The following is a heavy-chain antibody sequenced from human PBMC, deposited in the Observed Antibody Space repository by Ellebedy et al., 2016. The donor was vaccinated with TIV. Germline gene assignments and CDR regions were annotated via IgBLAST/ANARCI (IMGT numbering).Heavy chain of an antibody. J-gene: IGHJ4*02. Sequence: MPSETLSLTCTVSGGSISSNYWDWIRQPPGKGLEWIGYIYNSVITNYNPSLKSRVTMSVDTSKRQLSLKLRSVTAADTAVYYCGWDCSSTSCRGGYWGRGTLVTVSS. CDR2: IYNSVIT. V-gene: IGHV4-59*08. CDR3: GWDCSSTSCRGGY. D-gene: IGHD2-2*01. CDR1: GGSISSNY.